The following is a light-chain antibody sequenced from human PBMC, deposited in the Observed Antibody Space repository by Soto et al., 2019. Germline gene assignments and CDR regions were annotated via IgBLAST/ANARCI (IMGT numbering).Light chain of an antibody. CDR3: QQYGSSPPVT. Sequence: IVLALSPGTLSLSPGEGATLSCRASQSVSSNYLAWYQQKPGQAPRLLIYGASTRATGIPDRFRGSGSGTGSTLTISRLEPEDFAVYYCQQYGSSPPVTFGQGTRLEIK. CDR2: GAS. V-gene: IGKV3-20*01. CDR1: QSVSSNY. J-gene: IGKJ5*01.